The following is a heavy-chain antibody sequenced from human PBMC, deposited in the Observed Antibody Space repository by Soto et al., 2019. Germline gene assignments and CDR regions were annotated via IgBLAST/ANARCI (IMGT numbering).Heavy chain of an antibody. CDR2: IWYDGSNK. Sequence: QVQLVESGGGVVQPGRSLRLSCAASGFTFSSYGMHWVRQAPGKGLEWVAVIWYDGSNKYYADSVKGRFTISRDNSKNTLYLQINSLRAEDTAVYYCARDMDSNYYYMDVWGKGTTVTVSS. D-gene: IGHD4-4*01. CDR1: GFTFSSYG. V-gene: IGHV3-33*01. CDR3: ARDMDSNYYYMDV. J-gene: IGHJ6*03.